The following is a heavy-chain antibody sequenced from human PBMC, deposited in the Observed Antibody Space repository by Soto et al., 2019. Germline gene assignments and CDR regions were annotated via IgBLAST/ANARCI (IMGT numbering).Heavy chain of an antibody. CDR3: GRVWRYCSGGSCSYNWFDP. V-gene: IGHV1-24*01. D-gene: IGHD2-15*01. Sequence: ASVNVSCKVSGYTLTVLSMHLVRQAPGKGLEWMGGFDPEDGETIYAQKFQGRVTMTEDTSTDTAYMELSSLRSEDTAVYYCGRVWRYCSGGSCSYNWFDPWGQGTLVTVSS. CDR1: GYTLTVLS. CDR2: FDPEDGET. J-gene: IGHJ5*02.